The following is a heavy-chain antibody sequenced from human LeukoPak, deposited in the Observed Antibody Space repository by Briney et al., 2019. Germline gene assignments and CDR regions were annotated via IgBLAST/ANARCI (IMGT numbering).Heavy chain of an antibody. V-gene: IGHV3-30*18. J-gene: IGHJ4*02. Sequence: PGRSLRLSCAASGFTFSNYAMHWVRQAPGKGLEWVAVISDDGSNKYYGDSVKGRFTISRDNSKNTVYLQMNSLRAGDTAVYYCAKDRYSSGWYSDFDYWGQGTLVTVSS. D-gene: IGHD6-19*01. CDR2: ISDDGSNK. CDR3: AKDRYSSGWYSDFDY. CDR1: GFTFSNYA.